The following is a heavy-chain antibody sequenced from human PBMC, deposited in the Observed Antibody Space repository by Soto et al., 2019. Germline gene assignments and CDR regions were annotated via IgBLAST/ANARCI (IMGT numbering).Heavy chain of an antibody. D-gene: IGHD2-2*01. J-gene: IGHJ6*02. CDR2: IIPIPGTA. Sequence: QVPLVQSGAEVKKPGSSVKVSCKASGGTFGSYAISWVRQAPGQGLEWMGGIIPIPGTANYAQKFQGRVTIAADESTSTAYMELSRLRSEDTAVYYCARAQGSSTSLEIYYYYYYGMDVWGQGTTVTGSS. V-gene: IGHV1-69*01. CDR3: ARAQGSSTSLEIYYYYYYGMDV. CDR1: GGTFGSYA.